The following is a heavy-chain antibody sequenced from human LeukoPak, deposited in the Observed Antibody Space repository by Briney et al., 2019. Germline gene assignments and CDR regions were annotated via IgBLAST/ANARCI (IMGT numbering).Heavy chain of an antibody. V-gene: IGHV3-7*01. CDR3: AREGYLRY. CDR1: GFTFSSYW. J-gene: IGHJ4*02. CDR2: IKQDGSEK. Sequence: GGSLRLSCAASGFTFSSYWMSWVRQTPGKGLEWVAHIKQDGSEKYYVDSVKGRFTISRDNADNSLYLQMNGLRAEDTAVYYCAREGYLRYWGQGTLVTVSS. D-gene: IGHD6-13*01.